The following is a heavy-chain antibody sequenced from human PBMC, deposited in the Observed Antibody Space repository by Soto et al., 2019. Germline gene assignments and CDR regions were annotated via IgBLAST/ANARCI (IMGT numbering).Heavy chain of an antibody. CDR2: VTGSGGQI. CDR3: AKDAVYKDGLWLMDS. D-gene: IGHD2-21*01. J-gene: IGHJ5*02. V-gene: IGHV3-23*01. Sequence: VSLRLSCAASGFTISTYAMTWVRQAPGKGLECVSGVTGSGGQIHYADSVKGRFTISKDNSKNTLYLQMSSLREEDTALYYCAKDAVYKDGLWLMDSWGQGTLVTVSS. CDR1: GFTISTYA.